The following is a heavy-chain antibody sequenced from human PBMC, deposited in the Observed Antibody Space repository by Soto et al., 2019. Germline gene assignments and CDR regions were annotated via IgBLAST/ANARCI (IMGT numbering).Heavy chain of an antibody. CDR1: GGTISSYY. V-gene: IGHV4-59*12. D-gene: IGHD6-19*01. J-gene: IGHJ6*02. Sequence: PSETLSLTCTVSGGTISSYYWILIRPTPGKGLEWIGYIYYSGSTNYNPSLKSRVTISVDTSKNQFSLKLSSVTAADTALYYCARAQSSSGWSRYYYYGMDVWGQGTTVTVSS. CDR2: IYYSGST. CDR3: ARAQSSSGWSRYYYYGMDV.